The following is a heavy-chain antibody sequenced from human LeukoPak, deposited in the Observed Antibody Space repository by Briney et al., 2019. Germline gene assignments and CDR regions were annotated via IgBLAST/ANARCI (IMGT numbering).Heavy chain of an antibody. V-gene: IGHV1-46*01. J-gene: IGHJ4*02. CDR2: INPSGGST. D-gene: IGHD2-2*01. CDR1: GYTFTSYY. Sequence: ASVKVSCKASGYTFTSYYMHWVRQAPGQGLEWMGIINPSGGSTSYAQKFQGRATMTRDTSTSTVYMELSSLRSEDTAVYYCARDPSDIVVVPAAMELDYWGQGTLVTVSS. CDR3: ARDPSDIVVVPAAMELDY.